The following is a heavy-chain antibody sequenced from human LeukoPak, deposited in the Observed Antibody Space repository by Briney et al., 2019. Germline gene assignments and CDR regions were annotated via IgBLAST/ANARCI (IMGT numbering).Heavy chain of an antibody. CDR2: ISGSGSST. CDR1: GFTFSSFA. CDR3: ARPSIVVAATDAFDI. J-gene: IGHJ3*02. D-gene: IGHD6-19*01. V-gene: IGHV3-23*01. Sequence: GGSLRLSCAASGFTFSSFAMSWVRQAPGKGLEWVSTISGSGSSTYYGDSVKGRFTISRDSSKNTLYLQMNSLRAEDTAVYYCARPSIVVAATDAFDIWGQGTMVTVSS.